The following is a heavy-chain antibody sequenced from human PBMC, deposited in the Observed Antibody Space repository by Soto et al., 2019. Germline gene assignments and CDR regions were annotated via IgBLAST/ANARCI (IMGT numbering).Heavy chain of an antibody. Sequence: SETLSLTCTVSGGSISSGDYYWSWIRQPLGKGLEWIGYIYYSGSTYYNPSLKSRVTISVDTSKNQFSLKLSSVTAADTAVYYCARVRYYDSSDPSLFDPWGQGTLVTVSS. D-gene: IGHD3-22*01. CDR2: IYYSGST. V-gene: IGHV4-30-4*01. CDR1: GGSISSGDYY. CDR3: ARVRYYDSSDPSLFDP. J-gene: IGHJ5*02.